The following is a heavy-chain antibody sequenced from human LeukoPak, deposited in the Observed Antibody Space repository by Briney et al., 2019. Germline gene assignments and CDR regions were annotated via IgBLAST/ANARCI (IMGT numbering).Heavy chain of an antibody. J-gene: IGHJ4*02. V-gene: IGHV3-74*01. CDR2: INNDGSST. CDR1: GFSFITYN. CDR3: ARDDSTWLQSHDY. Sequence: GGSLRLSCAASGFSFITYNMNWVRQAPGKGLVWVSRINNDGSSTNYADSVKGRFTISRDNAKNTLYLQMHSLRAEDTAVYYCARDDSTWLQSHDYWGQGTLVTVSS. D-gene: IGHD5-24*01.